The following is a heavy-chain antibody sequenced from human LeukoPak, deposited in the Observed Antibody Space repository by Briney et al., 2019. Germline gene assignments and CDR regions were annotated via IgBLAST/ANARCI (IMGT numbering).Heavy chain of an antibody. V-gene: IGHV4-59*08. J-gene: IGHJ4*02. CDR3: ARHIDGYIHFDY. CDR2: IYDSGST. Sequence: SETLSLTCTVSGGSISSYYWSWIRQPPGKGLEWIGYIYDSGSTNYNPSLKSRVTISVDTSKNQFSLKLSSVTAAGTAVYYCARHIDGYIHFDYWGQGTLVTVSS. D-gene: IGHD5-24*01. CDR1: GGSISSYY.